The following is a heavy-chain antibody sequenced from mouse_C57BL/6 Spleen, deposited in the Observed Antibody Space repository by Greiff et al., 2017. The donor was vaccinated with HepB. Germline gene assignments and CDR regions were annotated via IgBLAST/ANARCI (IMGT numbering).Heavy chain of an antibody. CDR3: ARMTTAMDY. V-gene: IGHV1-54*01. D-gene: IGHD2-12*01. Sequence: VQLQQSGAELVRPGTSVKVSCKASGYAFTNYLIEWVKQRPGQGLEWIGVINPGSGGTNYNEKFKGKATLTADKSSSTAYMQLSSLTSEDSAVYFCARMTTAMDYWGQGTSVTVSS. J-gene: IGHJ4*01. CDR2: INPGSGGT. CDR1: GYAFTNYL.